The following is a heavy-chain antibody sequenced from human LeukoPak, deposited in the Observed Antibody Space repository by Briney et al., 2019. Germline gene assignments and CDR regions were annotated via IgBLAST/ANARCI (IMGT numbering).Heavy chain of an antibody. J-gene: IGHJ5*02. CDR2: IKQDGSEK. CDR1: GFTFSSFG. Sequence: GGSLRLSCAASGFTFSSFGMSWVAQAQGKGREGVANIKQDGSEKYYVDSVKGRFSISRDNAKNSLYLQMNSLRAGDTAVYYCARGGPGAMVDPWGQGTLVTVSS. D-gene: IGHD2-2*01. V-gene: IGHV3-7*01. CDR3: ARGGPGAMVDP.